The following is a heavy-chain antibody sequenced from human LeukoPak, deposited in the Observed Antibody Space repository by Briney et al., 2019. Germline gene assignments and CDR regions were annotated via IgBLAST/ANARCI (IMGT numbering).Heavy chain of an antibody. CDR3: AKPPSGSSSWYSFDY. D-gene: IGHD6-13*01. Sequence: GRSLRLSCAASGFTFSSYGMHWVRQAPGKGLEWVAVISHDGSNKYYADSVKGRFTISRDKSKNTLYLQMNSLRAEDTAVYYCAKPPSGSSSWYSFDYWGQGTLVTVSS. CDR1: GFTFSSYG. V-gene: IGHV3-30*18. CDR2: ISHDGSNK. J-gene: IGHJ4*02.